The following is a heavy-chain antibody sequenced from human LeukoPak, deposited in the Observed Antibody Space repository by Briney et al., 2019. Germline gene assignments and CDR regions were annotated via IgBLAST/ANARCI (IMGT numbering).Heavy chain of an antibody. J-gene: IGHJ6*03. V-gene: IGHV1-46*01. CDR1: GYTFTSYY. CDR3: ARVAAELMDV. CDR2: INPSGGTT. Sequence: GDSVKLSCKASGYTFTSYYMHWVRQAPGQGLEWMGMINPSGGTTTYALKFQGRVTMTRDRSTSTIYMELSSLRSDDTAVYYCARVAAELMDVWGKGTTVTVSS. D-gene: IGHD6-25*01.